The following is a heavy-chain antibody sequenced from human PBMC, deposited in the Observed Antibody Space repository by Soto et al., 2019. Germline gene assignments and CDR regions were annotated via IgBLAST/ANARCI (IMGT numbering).Heavy chain of an antibody. CDR3: ARGIVDVVVPAALFDP. CDR2: IYYSGST. CDR1: GGSISSYY. V-gene: IGHV4-59*01. Sequence: PSETLSLTCTVSGGSISSYYWSWIRQPPGKGLEWIGYIYYSGSTNYNPSLKSRVTISVDTSKNRFSLKLSSVTAADTAVYYCARGIVDVVVPAALFDPWGQGTLVTVSS. J-gene: IGHJ5*02. D-gene: IGHD2-2*01.